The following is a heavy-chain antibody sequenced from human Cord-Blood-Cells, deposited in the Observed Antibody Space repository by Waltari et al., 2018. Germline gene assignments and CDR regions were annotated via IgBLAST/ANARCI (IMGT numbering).Heavy chain of an antibody. CDR2: IYYSGST. J-gene: IGHJ2*01. Sequence: QLQLQESGPGLVKPSETLSLTCTVSGGSISSSSYYWGWFRQPPGKGLEWFGSIYYSGSTYYNPSLKSRVTISVDTSKNQFSLKLSSVTAADTAVYYCATELGGYFDLWGRGTLVTVSS. D-gene: IGHD7-27*01. CDR3: ATELGGYFDL. V-gene: IGHV4-39*01. CDR1: GGSISSSSYY.